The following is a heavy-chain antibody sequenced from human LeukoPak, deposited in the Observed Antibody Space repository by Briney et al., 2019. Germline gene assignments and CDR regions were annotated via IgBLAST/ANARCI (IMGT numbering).Heavy chain of an antibody. D-gene: IGHD1-26*01. CDR3: AKHTIVGATTGYFDY. CDR1: GFTFSSYA. CDR2: IGGSGGST. J-gene: IGHJ4*02. Sequence: GGSLRLSCAASGFTFSSYAMSWVRQAPGKGLEWVSAIGGSGGSTYYADSVKGRFTISRDNSKNTLYLQMNSLRAEDTAVYYCAKHTIVGATTGYFDYWGQGTLVTVSS. V-gene: IGHV3-23*01.